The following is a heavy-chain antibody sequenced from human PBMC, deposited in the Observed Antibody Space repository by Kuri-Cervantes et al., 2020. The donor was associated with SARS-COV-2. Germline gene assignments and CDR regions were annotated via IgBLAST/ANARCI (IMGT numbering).Heavy chain of an antibody. CDR1: GGTFSSYA. D-gene: IGHD7-27*01. CDR3: AGSVTGDLGDY. CDR2: IIPIFGTA. J-gene: IGHJ4*02. Sequence: SVKVSCKASGGTFSSYAISWVRQAPGQGLEWMGGIIPIFGTANYAQKFQGRVTITTDESTSTAYMELRRLTSDDTAIYYCAGSVTGDLGDYWGQGTLVTVSS. V-gene: IGHV1-69*05.